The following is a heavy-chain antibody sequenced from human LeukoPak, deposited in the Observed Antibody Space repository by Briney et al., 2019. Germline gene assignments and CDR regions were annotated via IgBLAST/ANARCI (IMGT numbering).Heavy chain of an antibody. J-gene: IGHJ4*02. CDR2: ISDSGGST. D-gene: IGHD2-2*01. Sequence: PGGSLRLSCEASGFIFSSYVMGWVRQAPGKGLEWVSTISDSGGSTYYADSVKGRFTISRDNSKNTLYLQMNSLRTEDTAVYYCAKPRAGFCSNSNCYDFDCWGQGTLVTVSS. V-gene: IGHV3-23*01. CDR3: AKPRAGFCSNSNCYDFDC. CDR1: GFIFSSYV.